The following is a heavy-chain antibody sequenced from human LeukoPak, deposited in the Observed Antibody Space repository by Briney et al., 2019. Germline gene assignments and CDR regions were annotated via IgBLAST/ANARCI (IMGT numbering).Heavy chain of an antibody. CDR2: INHSGST. V-gene: IGHV4-34*01. D-gene: IGHD5-18*01. Sequence: SETLSLTCAVYGGSFSGYYWSWIRQPPGKGLEWIGEINHSGSTNYNPSLKSRVTISVDTSKNQFSLKLSSVTAADTAVYYCARALYSYGPGGRIRTDWFDPWGQGTLVTVSS. J-gene: IGHJ5*02. CDR1: GGSFSGYY. CDR3: ARALYSYGPGGRIRTDWFDP.